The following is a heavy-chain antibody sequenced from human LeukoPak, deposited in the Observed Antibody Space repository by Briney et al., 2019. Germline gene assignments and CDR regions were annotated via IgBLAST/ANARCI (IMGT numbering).Heavy chain of an antibody. D-gene: IGHD6-19*01. Sequence: PGGSLRLSCAASGFTFSSYGMHWVRQAPGKGLEWVANIKLDETEKYYVDSVKGRFTISRDNAKNSLYLQMNSLRTDDTAVYFCARDRYSSVWGKGTTVIVSS. V-gene: IGHV3-7*01. CDR3: ARDRYSSV. CDR2: IKLDETEK. CDR1: GFTFSSYG. J-gene: IGHJ6*04.